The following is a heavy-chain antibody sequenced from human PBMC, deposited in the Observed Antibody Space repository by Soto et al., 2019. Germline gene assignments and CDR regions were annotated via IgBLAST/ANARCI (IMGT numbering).Heavy chain of an antibody. Sequence: SETLSLTCAVSGGSISSSNWWSWVRQPPGKGLEWIGEIYHSGSTYYNPSLKSRVTISVDTSKNQFSLKLSSVTAADTAVYYCAKGGSGSYSNAFDIWGQGTMVT. CDR1: GGSISSSNW. J-gene: IGHJ3*02. D-gene: IGHD3-10*01. CDR2: IYHSGST. CDR3: AKGGSGSYSNAFDI. V-gene: IGHV4-4*02.